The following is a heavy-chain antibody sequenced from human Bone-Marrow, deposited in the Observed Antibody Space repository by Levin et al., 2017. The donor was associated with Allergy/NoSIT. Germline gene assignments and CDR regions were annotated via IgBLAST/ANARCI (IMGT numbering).Heavy chain of an antibody. CDR3: AKARSNYGSLWSGNYYGMDV. Sequence: SLKISCAASGFTFEDYAMHWVRQAPGKGLEWVSGISWNSARVAYVYFVKGRFTMYRDHDKNSLYLQMNSLRAEDTALYYCAKARSNYGSLWSGNYYGMDVWGQGTTVTVSS. V-gene: IGHV3-9*01. CDR2: ISWNSARV. CDR1: GFTFEDYA. D-gene: IGHD4-11*01. J-gene: IGHJ6*02.